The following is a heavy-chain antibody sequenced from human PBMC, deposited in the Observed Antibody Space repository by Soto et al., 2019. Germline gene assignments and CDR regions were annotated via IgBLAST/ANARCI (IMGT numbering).Heavy chain of an antibody. V-gene: IGHV4-31*01. CDR3: ARTPRSYDSSGYYYSCFDY. Sequence: QVQLQESGPGLVKPSQTLSLTCTVSGGSISSGGYYWSWIRQHPGKGLEWIGYIDYIVSTYYSPSLKNQVTISVDTSKHQFSLKLSSVTAADTAVYYCARTPRSYDSSGYYYSCFDYWGQGTLVTVSS. CDR2: IDYIVST. D-gene: IGHD3-22*01. CDR1: GGSISSGGYY. J-gene: IGHJ4*02.